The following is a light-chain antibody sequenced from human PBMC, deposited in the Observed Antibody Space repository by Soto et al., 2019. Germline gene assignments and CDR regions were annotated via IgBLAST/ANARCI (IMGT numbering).Light chain of an antibody. J-gene: IGKJ4*01. Sequence: EIVMTQSPATLSVSPGERATLSCRASQSVSSNLAWYQQKPGLAPRLLIYSASTKAIGIPARFSGSGSGTDFTITISSMQSEDFVVYYCQQDNNWPPLTFGGGNKVEIK. CDR2: SAS. CDR1: QSVSSN. V-gene: IGKV3-15*01. CDR3: QQDNNWPPLT.